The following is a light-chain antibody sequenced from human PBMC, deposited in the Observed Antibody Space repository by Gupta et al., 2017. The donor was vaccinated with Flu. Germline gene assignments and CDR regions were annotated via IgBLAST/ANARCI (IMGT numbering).Light chain of an antibody. V-gene: IGKV3-11*01. CDR2: DAS. CDR1: QSVGTY. J-gene: IGKJ2*01. CDR3: QKRSNWPPYT. Sequence: EIVLTQSPATLSLSPGERATLSCRASQSVGTYLAWYQQKPGQTPRLLVYDASNRDTGIPARFSGSGYGTDFTLTISSREPGDFAVYYCQKRSNWPPYTFGQGTMLEI.